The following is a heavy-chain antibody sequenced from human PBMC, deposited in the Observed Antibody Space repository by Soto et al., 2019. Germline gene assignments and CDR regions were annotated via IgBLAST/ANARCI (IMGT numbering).Heavy chain of an antibody. CDR2: ISGSGGST. CDR1: GFTFSSYA. CDR3: AKDRPDTAMARRLTHFDY. V-gene: IGHV3-23*01. Sequence: GGSLSLSCAASGFTFSSYAMSWVRQAPGKGLEWVSAISGSGGSTYYADSVKGRFTISRDNSKNTLYLQMNSLRAEDTAVYYCAKDRPDTAMARRLTHFDYWGQGTLVTVSS. J-gene: IGHJ4*02. D-gene: IGHD5-18*01.